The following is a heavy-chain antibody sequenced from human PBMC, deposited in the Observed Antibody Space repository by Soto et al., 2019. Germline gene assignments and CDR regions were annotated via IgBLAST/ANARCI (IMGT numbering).Heavy chain of an antibody. J-gene: IGHJ4*02. Sequence: GGSLRLSCAASGFTFSSYAMSWVRQAPGKGLEWVAVIWYDGSYKNYADSVKGRFTISRDNSKNTLYLQMNSLRAEDTAVYSCARDPAPGYSSGWYWNYFDYWGQGTLVTVSS. CDR1: GFTFSSYA. CDR3: ARDPAPGYSSGWYWNYFDY. D-gene: IGHD6-19*01. CDR2: IWYDGSYK. V-gene: IGHV3-33*08.